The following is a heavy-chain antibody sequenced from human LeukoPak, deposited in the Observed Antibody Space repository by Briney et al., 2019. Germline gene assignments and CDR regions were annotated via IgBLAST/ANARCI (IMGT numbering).Heavy chain of an antibody. J-gene: IGHJ3*02. Sequence: GESLKISCKDIGYSFANYWFGWVRQMPGKGRDWIGVIYPGDSDTKYSPSFQGHVTFSADKSVSTAYVKWSSLRASGTAMYYCASRSYVGSTSAFDIWGQGTMVTVSS. V-gene: IGHV5-51*01. D-gene: IGHD1-26*01. CDR1: GYSFANYW. CDR3: ASRSYVGSTSAFDI. CDR2: IYPGDSDT.